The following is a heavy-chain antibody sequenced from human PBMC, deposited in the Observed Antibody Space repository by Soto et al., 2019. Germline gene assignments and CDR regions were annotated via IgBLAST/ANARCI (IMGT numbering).Heavy chain of an antibody. Sequence: QVQLQESGPGLVKPSQTLSLTCTVSGGSISSGGYYWSWIRQHPGKVLEWIGYIYYSGSTYYNPSLKSRVTISVDTSKNQFSLKLSSVTAADTAVYYCARTIYCSSTSCYIVSYFDYWGQGTLVTVSS. CDR1: GGSISSGGYY. V-gene: IGHV4-31*03. CDR2: IYYSGST. J-gene: IGHJ4*02. D-gene: IGHD2-2*02. CDR3: ARTIYCSSTSCYIVSYFDY.